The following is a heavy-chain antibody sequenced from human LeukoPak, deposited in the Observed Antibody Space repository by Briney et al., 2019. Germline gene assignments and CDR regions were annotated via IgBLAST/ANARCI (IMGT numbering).Heavy chain of an antibody. D-gene: IGHD1-14*01. CDR3: ARAENLAPDY. CDR2: ISAYNGNT. Sequence: ASGKVACKADGYTFTSYGIGLVRQAPGHGLEWMGSISAYNGNTNYAQKLQGRVTMTTDTSTSTAYMELRSLRSDDTAVYYCARAENLAPDYWGQGTLVTVSS. V-gene: IGHV1-18*01. CDR1: GYTFTSYG. J-gene: IGHJ4*02.